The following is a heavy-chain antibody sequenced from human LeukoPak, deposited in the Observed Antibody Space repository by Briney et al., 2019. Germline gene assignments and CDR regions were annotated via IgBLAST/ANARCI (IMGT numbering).Heavy chain of an antibody. V-gene: IGHV3-7*01. CDR3: ARWGRNIVVVPAALDY. D-gene: IGHD2-2*01. CDR2: IKQDGSEK. J-gene: IGHJ4*02. Sequence: GGSLRLSRAASGFTFSSYWMSWVRQAPGKGLEWVANIKQDGSEKYYVDSVKGRFTISRDNAKNSLYLQMNSLRAEDTAVYYCARWGRNIVVVPAALDYWGQGTLVTVSS. CDR1: GFTFSSYW.